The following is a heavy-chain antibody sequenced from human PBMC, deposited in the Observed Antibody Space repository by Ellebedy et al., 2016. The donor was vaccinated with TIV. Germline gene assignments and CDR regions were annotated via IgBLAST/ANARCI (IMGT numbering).Heavy chain of an antibody. J-gene: IGHJ4*02. Sequence: MPSETLSLTCTVSGGSISSYYWSWIRQPPGKGLEWIGYIYYSGSTNYNPSLKSRVTISVDTSKNQFSLKLSSVTAADTAVYYCARLRRYSYVDYWGQGTLVTVSS. CDR2: IYYSGST. V-gene: IGHV4-59*08. D-gene: IGHD5-18*01. CDR1: GGSISSYY. CDR3: ARLRRYSYVDY.